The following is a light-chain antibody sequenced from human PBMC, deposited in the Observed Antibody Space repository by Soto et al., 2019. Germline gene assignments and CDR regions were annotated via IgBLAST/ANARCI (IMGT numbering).Light chain of an antibody. Sequence: DIQMTQSPSSVSASIGDTVTITCRASQDINVYLNWYQQKPGEVPKLLIYSASTLHSGVPSRFTGSGSETDFNLTIRSLQPEDFATYYCQHGYVAPYSFGQGTKVDIK. CDR1: QDINVY. J-gene: IGKJ2*03. V-gene: IGKV1-39*01. CDR3: QHGYVAPYS. CDR2: SAS.